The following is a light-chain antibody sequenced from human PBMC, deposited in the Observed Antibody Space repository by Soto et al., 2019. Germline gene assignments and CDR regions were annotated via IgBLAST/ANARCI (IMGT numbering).Light chain of an antibody. CDR1: QSISSW. Sequence: DIQMTQSPSTLSASVGDRVTITCRASQSISSWLAWYQQKPGKAPKLLIYKASNLESGVPSRFSGSGSGTEFTLTISSLQPDDFATYFCQQYNTYPLTLGAGTKVDIK. CDR2: KAS. V-gene: IGKV1-5*03. CDR3: QQYNTYPLT. J-gene: IGKJ4*01.